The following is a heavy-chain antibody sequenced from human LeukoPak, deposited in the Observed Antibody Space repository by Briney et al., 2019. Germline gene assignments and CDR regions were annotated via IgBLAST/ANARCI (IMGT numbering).Heavy chain of an antibody. CDR3: TRSTHFYDSIGYDEDY. CDR2: INPKSGGT. D-gene: IGHD3-22*01. J-gene: IGHJ4*02. CDR1: GYTFTGCY. V-gene: IGHV1-2*02. Sequence: ASVKVSCKASGYTFTGCYMHWVRQAPGQGLEWMGWINPKSGGTNYAQKFQGRVTMTRDTSISTAYMELSRLRSDDTAVYYCTRSTHFYDSIGYDEDYWGQGTLVTVSS.